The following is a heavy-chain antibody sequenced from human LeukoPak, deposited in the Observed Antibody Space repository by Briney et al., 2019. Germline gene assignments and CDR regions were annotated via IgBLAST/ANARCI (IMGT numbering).Heavy chain of an antibody. V-gene: IGHV1-8*01. CDR1: GHSFSNND. J-gene: IGHJ4*02. CDR2: MSPNSGNT. D-gene: IGHD5-12*01. CDR3: ARDQSRGYGFDY. Sequence: ASVKVSCKASGHSFSNNDINWVRQTTGQGLEWMGWMSPNSGNTGYAQKFQGRITMTKNTSISTAYMELSSLRSEDTAVYYCARDQSRGYGFDYWGQGTLVTVSS.